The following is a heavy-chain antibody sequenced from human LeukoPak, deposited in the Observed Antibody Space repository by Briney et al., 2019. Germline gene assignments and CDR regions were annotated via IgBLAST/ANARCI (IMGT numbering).Heavy chain of an antibody. CDR3: ASTRRGSSTPDYYYMDV. CDR1: GYSISSGYY. V-gene: IGHV4-38-2*02. D-gene: IGHD6-6*01. J-gene: IGHJ6*03. CDR2: SYYSGST. Sequence: SETLSLTCTVSGYSISSGYYWGWIRQPPGKGLEWIGSSYYSGSTSYNPSLKSRVTISVDTSKNQFSLKLSSVTAADTAVYHCASTRRGSSTPDYYYMDVWGKGTTVTVSS.